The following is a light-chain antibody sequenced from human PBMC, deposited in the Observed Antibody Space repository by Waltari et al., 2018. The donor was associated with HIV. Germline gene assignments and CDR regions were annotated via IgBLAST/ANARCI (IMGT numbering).Light chain of an antibody. CDR3: SSYTTNSTPVV. J-gene: IGLJ2*01. V-gene: IGLV2-14*01. Sequence: QSALTQPASVSGSPGQSITISCTGTSTDVSFYNYVSWYQLHPGKAPKLIIYEVNNRPSGVYNRFSGSKSGNTASLNISGLQAEDEADYYCSSYTTNSTPVVFGGGTKLTVL. CDR1: STDVSFYNY. CDR2: EVN.